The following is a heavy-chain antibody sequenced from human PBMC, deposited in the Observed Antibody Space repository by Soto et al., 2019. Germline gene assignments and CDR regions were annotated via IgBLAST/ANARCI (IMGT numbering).Heavy chain of an antibody. D-gene: IGHD4-17*01. CDR2: ISSSSSYI. J-gene: IGHJ2*01. Sequence: GGSLRLSCAASGFTFSSYSMNWVRQAPGKGLEWVSSISSSSSYIYYADSVKGRFTISRDNAKNSLYLQMNSLRAEDTAVYYCAGGYGDHNWYFDLWGRGTLVTVSS. CDR3: AGGYGDHNWYFDL. V-gene: IGHV3-21*01. CDR1: GFTFSSYS.